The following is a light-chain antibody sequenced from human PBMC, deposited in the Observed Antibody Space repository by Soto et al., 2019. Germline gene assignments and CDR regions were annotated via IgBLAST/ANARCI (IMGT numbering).Light chain of an antibody. CDR2: GAY. CDR3: QQSYSTPYT. Sequence: DIQMTQSPSSLSPSVGDRVTITCRASQSISTYVNWYQQKSGKAPKLLILGAYSLQSGVPSRFSGSGSGTGFTLTISSLQPEDFATYYCQQSYSTPYTFGQGTKLEIK. CDR1: QSISTY. V-gene: IGKV1-39*01. J-gene: IGKJ2*01.